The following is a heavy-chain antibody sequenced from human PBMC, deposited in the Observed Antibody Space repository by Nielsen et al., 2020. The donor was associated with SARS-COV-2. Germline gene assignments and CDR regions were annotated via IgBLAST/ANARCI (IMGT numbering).Heavy chain of an antibody. Sequence: SETLSLTCTVSGGSISSYSWSWIRQTPGKGLEWIGYIYYSGSTYYNPSLKSRVTISVDTSKNQFSLKLSSVTAADTAVYYCARDRTPTIDSSGYWFDPWGQGTLVTVSS. D-gene: IGHD3-22*01. CDR3: ARDRTPTIDSSGYWFDP. CDR1: GGSISSYS. V-gene: IGHV4-59*12. J-gene: IGHJ5*02. CDR2: IYYSGST.